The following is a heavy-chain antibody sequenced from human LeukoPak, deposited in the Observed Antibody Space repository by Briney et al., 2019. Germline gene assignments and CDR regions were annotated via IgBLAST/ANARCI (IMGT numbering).Heavy chain of an antibody. CDR1: GYSFSSYS. V-gene: IGHV3-21*01. Sequence: GGSLRLSCAASGYSFSSYSMNWVRQAPGKGLEWVSSISTSSSDIYYAESVKGRFTISRDNAKKSLYLQMNSLRADDTAVYYCARGATVVAGNDNAFDIWGQGTMVTVSS. D-gene: IGHD6-19*01. CDR2: ISTSSSDI. CDR3: ARGATVVAGNDNAFDI. J-gene: IGHJ3*02.